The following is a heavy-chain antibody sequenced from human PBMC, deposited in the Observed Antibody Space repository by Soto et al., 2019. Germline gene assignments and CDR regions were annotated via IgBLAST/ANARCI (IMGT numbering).Heavy chain of an antibody. Sequence: QLQLQESGPGLVKPSETLSLTCTVSGGSISSSSCYWGWIRQPPGKGLEWIGNIYYSGNTYYNPSLKSRVPISVDTSKNQFSLKLSSVTAADTAVYYCARRGRDDQPFDYWGQGTLVTVSS. D-gene: IGHD1-26*01. J-gene: IGHJ4*02. V-gene: IGHV4-39*01. CDR1: GGSISSSSCY. CDR2: IYYSGNT. CDR3: ARRGRDDQPFDY.